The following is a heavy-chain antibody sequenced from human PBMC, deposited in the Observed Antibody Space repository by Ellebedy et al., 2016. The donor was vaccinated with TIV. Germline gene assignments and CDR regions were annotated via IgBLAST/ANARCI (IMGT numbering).Heavy chain of an antibody. D-gene: IGHD3-10*01. CDR3: ARHLAGNHYGSGSYPKYIFYGMDV. CDR1: GGPISSYY. Sequence: MPSETLSLTCTVPGGPISSYYWSWIRQPPGKGLAWIGYICYSGSTNYNPSLKRRVTISVDTSKNQFSRKLSSVTAADAPVYDCARHLAGNHYGSGSYPKYIFYGMDVWGQGTTVTVSS. J-gene: IGHJ6*02. V-gene: IGHV4-59*08. CDR2: ICYSGST.